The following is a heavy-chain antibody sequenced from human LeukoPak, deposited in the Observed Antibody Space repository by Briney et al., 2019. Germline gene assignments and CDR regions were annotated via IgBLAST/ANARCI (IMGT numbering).Heavy chain of an antibody. CDR3: ARENDMGYCSGGRCYKGYNAMDV. CDR1: GFTFSSYA. CDR2: IFSGGST. J-gene: IGHJ6*02. V-gene: IGHV3-53*01. D-gene: IGHD2-15*01. Sequence: GGSLRLSCAASGFTFSSYAMSWVRQAPGKGLEWVSVIFSGGSTYYADSVKGRFTISRDNSKNTLYLQMNSLRAEDTAVYYCARENDMGYCSGGRCYKGYNAMDVWGQGTTVTVSS.